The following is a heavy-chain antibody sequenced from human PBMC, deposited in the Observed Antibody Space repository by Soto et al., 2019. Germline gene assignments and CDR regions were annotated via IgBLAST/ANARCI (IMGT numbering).Heavy chain of an antibody. CDR3: ARGEFLSYDDY. CDR1: GYTFTSYA. D-gene: IGHD3-16*01. J-gene: IGHJ4*02. V-gene: IGHV1-3*01. CDR2: INAGNGNT. Sequence: VQLVQSGAEVKKPGASVKVSCKASGYTFTSYAMHWVRQAPGQRLEWMGWINAGNGNTKYSQKFQGRVTITRDTSASTAYIELSSLRSEDTAVYYCARGEFLSYDDYWGQGTLVTVSS.